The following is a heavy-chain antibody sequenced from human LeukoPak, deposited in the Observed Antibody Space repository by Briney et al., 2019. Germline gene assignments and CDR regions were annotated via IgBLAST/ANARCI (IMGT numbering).Heavy chain of an antibody. V-gene: IGHV5-51*01. J-gene: IGHJ3*02. Sequence: GESLKISCKGSGYSFTSYWIGWGRPMPGKGLEWMGIIYPGDSDTRYSPSFQGQVTLSADKSITTAYLQWSGLTASDTAMYYCARGPFDYGDYDLDSFAFDIWGQGTMVTVSS. CDR2: IYPGDSDT. CDR1: GYSFTSYW. D-gene: IGHD4-17*01. CDR3: ARGPFDYGDYDLDSFAFDI.